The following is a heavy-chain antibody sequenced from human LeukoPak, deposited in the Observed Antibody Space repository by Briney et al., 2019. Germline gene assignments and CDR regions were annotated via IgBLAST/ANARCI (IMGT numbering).Heavy chain of an antibody. CDR1: GFTFSNAW. Sequence: PGGSLRLSCAASGFTFSNAWMSWVRQAPGKGLEWVANIKQDGSEKYYVDSVKGRFTISRDNVKNSLDLQMNSLRVEDTAVYYCARNLGWRLEYWVQGTLVTVSS. CDR2: IKQDGSEK. CDR3: ARNLGWRLEY. D-gene: IGHD6-19*01. J-gene: IGHJ4*02. V-gene: IGHV3-7*01.